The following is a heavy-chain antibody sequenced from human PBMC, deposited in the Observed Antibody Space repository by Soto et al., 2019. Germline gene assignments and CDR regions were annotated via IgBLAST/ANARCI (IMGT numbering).Heavy chain of an antibody. V-gene: IGHV3-11*04. CDR3: ARDAEGGNYCDFDY. Sequence: GGSLRLSGAASGFTFSDYYMSWIRQAPGKGLEWVSYISSSGSTIYYAASVKGRFTISRDNAKNSLYLQMNSLRTEDTAMYYCARDAEGGNYCDFDYWGQGTLVTVSS. CDR2: ISSSGSTI. J-gene: IGHJ4*02. CDR1: GFTFSDYY. D-gene: IGHD3-10*01.